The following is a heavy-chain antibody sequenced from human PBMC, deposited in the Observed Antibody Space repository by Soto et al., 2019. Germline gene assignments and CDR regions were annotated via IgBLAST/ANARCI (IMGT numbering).Heavy chain of an antibody. CDR1: GFTVSSNY. CDR2: IYSGGST. J-gene: IGHJ6*02. V-gene: IGHV3-53*01. CDR3: ARDLSPYDILTGYSYYGMDV. Sequence: QPGGSLRLSCAASGFTVSSNYMSWVRQAPGKGLEWVSVIYSGGSTYYADSVKGRFTISRDNSKNTLYLQMNILRAEDTAVYYCARDLSPYDILTGYSYYGMDVWGQGTTVTVSS. D-gene: IGHD3-9*01.